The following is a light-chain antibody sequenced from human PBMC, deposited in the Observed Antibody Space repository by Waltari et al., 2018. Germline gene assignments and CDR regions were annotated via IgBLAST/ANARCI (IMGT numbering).Light chain of an antibody. CDR3: TSYTSSSTYV. J-gene: IGLJ1*01. CDR2: DVN. CDR1: SSDVGGSNY. Sequence: QSALTPPASVSGSPGQSITLSCTGTSSDVGGSNYVSWYQPHPGKAPKLMIYDVNKRPSGVSDRFSGSKSGNTASLTISGLQTEDEADYYCTSYTSSSTYVFGIGTKVTVL. V-gene: IGLV2-14*03.